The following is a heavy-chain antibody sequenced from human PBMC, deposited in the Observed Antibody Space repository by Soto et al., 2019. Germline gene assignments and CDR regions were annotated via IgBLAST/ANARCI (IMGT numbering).Heavy chain of an antibody. D-gene: IGHD3-9*01. V-gene: IGHV3-21*01. J-gene: IGHJ4*02. CDR1: GFTFSSYS. CDR3: AREGRYFDWSPDY. CDR2: ISSSSSYI. Sequence: PGGSLRLSCAASGFTFSSYSMNWVRQAPGKGLEWVSSISSSSSYIYYADSVKGRFTISRDNAKNSLYLQMNSLRAEDTAVYYCAREGRYFDWSPDYWGQGTLVTVS.